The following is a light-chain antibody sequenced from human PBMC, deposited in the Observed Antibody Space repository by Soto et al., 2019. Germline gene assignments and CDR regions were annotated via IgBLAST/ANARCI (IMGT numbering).Light chain of an antibody. J-gene: IGKJ2*01. CDR3: QQYNSYSGSYT. CDR2: KAS. V-gene: IGKV1-5*03. CDR1: QSISSW. Sequence: DIQMTQSPSTLSASVGDRVTITCRASQSISSWLAWYQQKPGKAPKLLIYKASSLESGVPSRFSGSGSGTEFTLTISSLQPDDFATYYCQQYNSYSGSYTLGQGTKLEIK.